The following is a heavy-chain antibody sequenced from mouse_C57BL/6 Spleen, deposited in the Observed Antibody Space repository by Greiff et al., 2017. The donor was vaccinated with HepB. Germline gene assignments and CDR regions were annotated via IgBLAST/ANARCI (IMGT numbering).Heavy chain of an antibody. CDR3: ARKEIYYDYDEGAWFAY. V-gene: IGHV1-69*01. CDR2: IDPSDSYT. J-gene: IGHJ3*01. Sequence: QVQLQQPGAELVMPGASVKLSCKASGYTFTSYWMHWVKQRPGQGLEWIGEIDPSDSYTNYNQKFKGKSTLTVDKSSSTAYMQLSSLTSEDSAVYYCARKEIYYDYDEGAWFAYWGQGTLVTVSA. CDR1: GYTFTSYW. D-gene: IGHD2-4*01.